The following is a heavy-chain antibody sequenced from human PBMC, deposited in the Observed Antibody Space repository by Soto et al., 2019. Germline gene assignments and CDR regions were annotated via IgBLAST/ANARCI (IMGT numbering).Heavy chain of an antibody. D-gene: IGHD3-22*01. J-gene: IGHJ6*02. Sequence: QVQLVQSGAEVRKPGSSVKVSCKASGGNFTSYVFSWVRQAPGQGLEWMGGILPIFGTSSYAQKFQGRVTITADQPTSTAYMELSSLRSDDTAVYYCAGSSGLYYNAMDVWGQGTTVTVS. CDR1: GGNFTSYV. V-gene: IGHV1-69*01. CDR2: ILPIFGTS. CDR3: AGSSGLYYNAMDV.